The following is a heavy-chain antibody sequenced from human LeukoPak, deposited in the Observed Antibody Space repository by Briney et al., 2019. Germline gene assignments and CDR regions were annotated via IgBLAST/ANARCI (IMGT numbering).Heavy chain of an antibody. V-gene: IGHV3-66*01. J-gene: IGHJ4*02. CDR2: IYSGGST. CDR3: ARGYSYGSPFDY. CDR1: GFTVSSNY. Sequence: GGSLRLSCAASGFTVSSNYMSWVRQAPGKGLEWVSVIYSGGSTYYADSVKGRFTIPRDNSKNTLYLQMNSLRAEDTAVYYCARGYSYGSPFDYWGQGTLVTVSS. D-gene: IGHD5-18*01.